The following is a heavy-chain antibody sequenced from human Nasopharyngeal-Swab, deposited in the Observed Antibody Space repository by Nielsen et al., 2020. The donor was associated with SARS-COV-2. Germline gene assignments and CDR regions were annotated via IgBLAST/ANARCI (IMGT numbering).Heavy chain of an antibody. Sequence: GESLKTSCKGSGYIFSNYWNGWVRQMPGKGPEWVGIISPGDTETRYSPSLQGQVTISADKSITSTYLQRSSLKASDTALYYCARRLLSKYFDYWGQGTLVTVSS. CDR3: ARRLLSKYFDY. J-gene: IGHJ4*02. CDR2: ISPGDTET. V-gene: IGHV5-51*01. CDR1: GYIFSNYW.